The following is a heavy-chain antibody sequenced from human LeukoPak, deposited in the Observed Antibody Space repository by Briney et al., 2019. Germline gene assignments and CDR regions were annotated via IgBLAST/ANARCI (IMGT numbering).Heavy chain of an antibody. V-gene: IGHV3-23*01. CDR2: IRSNGDTT. Sequence: GGSLRLSCTASGFTFSSLAMTWVRQAPGKGLEWVSTIRSNGDTTYNADSVKGRFTISRDNSKNTLYLELNSLRVEDTATFYCAKGQELDDGVFDSWGQGTMV. J-gene: IGHJ4*02. CDR1: GFTFSSLA. CDR3: AKGQELDDGVFDS. D-gene: IGHD1-1*01.